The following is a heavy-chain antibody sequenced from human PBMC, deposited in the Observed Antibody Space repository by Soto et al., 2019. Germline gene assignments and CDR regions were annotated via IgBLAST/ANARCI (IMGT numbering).Heavy chain of an antibody. V-gene: IGHV3-30-3*01. CDR1: GFTFSSYA. Sequence: QVQLVESGGGVVQPGRSLRLSCAASGFTFSSYAMHWVRQAPGKGLEWVADISYDGSNKYYADSVKGRFTISRDNSKNTLYLQMNSLRAEDTAEYYCARERDGYNYGCFDYWGQGTLVTVAS. CDR2: ISYDGSNK. D-gene: IGHD5-12*01. CDR3: ARERDGYNYGCFDY. J-gene: IGHJ4*02.